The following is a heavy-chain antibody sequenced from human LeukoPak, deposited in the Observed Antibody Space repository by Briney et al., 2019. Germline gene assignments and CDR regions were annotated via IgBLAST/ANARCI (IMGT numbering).Heavy chain of an antibody. CDR3: ARGGRSIAVAGRRYFDY. CDR2: VYYSGLT. Sequence: PSETLSLTCTVSGGSINSSSYNWGWIRQPPTRGPEWPASVYYSGLTYYNSPLKTRVTISVDTSKNQFSLKLRSVTAADTAVYYCARGGRSIAVAGRRYFDYWGQGTLVTVSS. CDR1: GGSINSSSYN. D-gene: IGHD6-19*01. V-gene: IGHV4-39*07. J-gene: IGHJ4*02.